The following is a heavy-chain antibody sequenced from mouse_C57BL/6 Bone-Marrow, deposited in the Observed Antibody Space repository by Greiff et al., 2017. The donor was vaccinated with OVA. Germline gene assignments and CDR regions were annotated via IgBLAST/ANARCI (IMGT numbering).Heavy chain of an antibody. CDR2: IYPRDGST. CDR3: ARWERDWGAWFAY. CDR1: GYTFTDHT. D-gene: IGHD4-1*01. V-gene: IGHV1-78*01. Sequence: VQLQQSDAELVKPGASVKISCKVSGYTFTDHTIHWMKQRPEQGLEWIGDIYPRDGSTKYNEKFKGKATLTADKSSSTAYMQLNSLTSEDSAVYFCARWERDWGAWFAYWGQGTLVTVSA. J-gene: IGHJ3*01.